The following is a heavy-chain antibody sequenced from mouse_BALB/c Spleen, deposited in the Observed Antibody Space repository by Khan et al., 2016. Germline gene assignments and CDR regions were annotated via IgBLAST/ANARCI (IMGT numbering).Heavy chain of an antibody. CDR1: GFDFSRYW. CDR3: ARRYYYRRYFDV. Sequence: EVELVESGGGLVQPGGSLKLSCAASGFDFSRYWMSWVRQAPGKGLEWIGEINPDSSTINYTPSLKDKFIISRDNAKNTLYLQMSKVRSEDTALYYCARRYYYRRYFDVWGAGTTVTVSS. V-gene: IGHV4-1*02. CDR2: INPDSSTI. J-gene: IGHJ1*01. D-gene: IGHD1-1*01.